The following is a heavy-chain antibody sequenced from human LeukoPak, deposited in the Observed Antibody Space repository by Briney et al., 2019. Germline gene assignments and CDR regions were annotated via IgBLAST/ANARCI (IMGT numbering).Heavy chain of an antibody. D-gene: IGHD3-10*01. V-gene: IGHV3-30-3*01. Sequence: GGSLRLSCAASGFTFTSYAMHWVRQAPGKGLEWVAVISYDGSNKYYADSVKGRFTISRDNSKNTLYLQMNSLKAEDTAVFYCARGLYYYGSGSYSYYGMDVWGQGTTVTVSS. J-gene: IGHJ6*02. CDR3: ARGLYYYGSGSYSYYGMDV. CDR1: GFTFTSYA. CDR2: ISYDGSNK.